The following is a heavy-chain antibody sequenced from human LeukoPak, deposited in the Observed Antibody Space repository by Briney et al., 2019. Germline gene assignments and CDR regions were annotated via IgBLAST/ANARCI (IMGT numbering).Heavy chain of an antibody. Sequence: GGSLRLSCAASGFTFSSYWMHWVRHAPGKGLVWVSRINSDGSSTSYADPVKGRFTISRDNAENTLYLQMNSLRAEDTAVYYCARDTYDILTGYSGSDFDPWGQGTLVTVSS. CDR1: GFTFSSYW. D-gene: IGHD3-9*01. CDR3: ARDTYDILTGYSGSDFDP. V-gene: IGHV3-74*01. CDR2: INSDGSST. J-gene: IGHJ5*02.